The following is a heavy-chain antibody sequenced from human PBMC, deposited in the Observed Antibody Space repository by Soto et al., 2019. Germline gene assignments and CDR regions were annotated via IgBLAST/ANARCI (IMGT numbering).Heavy chain of an antibody. CDR3: ARSYYNDSSGYYAFDI. J-gene: IGHJ3*02. V-gene: IGHV3-53*02. Sequence: EVPLGETGGGVIQPGGSLRLSCAASGVTVSSNHMIWVRQAPGQGLEWVSVIYSGGSTYYADSVKGRFTISRDNSKNTLYLQMNSLRAEDTAVYYCARSYYNDSSGYYAFDIWGQGTMVTVSS. CDR2: IYSGGST. CDR1: GVTVSSNH. D-gene: IGHD3-22*01.